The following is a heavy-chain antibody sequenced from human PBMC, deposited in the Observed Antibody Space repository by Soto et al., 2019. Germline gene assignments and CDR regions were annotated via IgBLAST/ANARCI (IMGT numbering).Heavy chain of an antibody. V-gene: IGHV1-18*01. CDR3: ARVPIDNYCSGGSCYSVAGAFDI. Sequence: QVQLVQSGAEVKNPGASVKVSCKASGYTFTSYGISWVRQAPGQGLEWMGWISAYNGNTNYARKLQGRVTMTTDTSXSXSYMELRSLRSDDTAVYYCARVPIDNYCSGGSCYSVAGAFDIWGQGTMVTVSS. D-gene: IGHD2-15*01. J-gene: IGHJ3*02. CDR2: ISAYNGNT. CDR1: GYTFTSYG.